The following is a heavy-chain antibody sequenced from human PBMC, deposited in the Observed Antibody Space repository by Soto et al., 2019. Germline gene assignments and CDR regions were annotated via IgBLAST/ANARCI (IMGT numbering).Heavy chain of an antibody. CDR3: ARNDYGDYDDALDI. Sequence: ASVKVSCKASGYTFTSYGITWVRQAPGQGLEWMGWISAYNGNTNYVQKLQGRVTMTTDTSTSTAYMELRSLRSDDTAVYYCARNDYGDYDDALDIWGQGTMVTVSS. D-gene: IGHD4-17*01. CDR2: ISAYNGNT. V-gene: IGHV1-18*01. J-gene: IGHJ3*02. CDR1: GYTFTSYG.